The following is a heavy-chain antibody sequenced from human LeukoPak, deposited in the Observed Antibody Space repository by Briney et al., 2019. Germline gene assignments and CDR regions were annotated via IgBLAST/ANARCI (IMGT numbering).Heavy chain of an antibody. D-gene: IGHD3-10*01. V-gene: IGHV4-39*07. CDR2: IYYSGST. CDR3: ARVSAPPRLWFGELLSSPEVMDV. CDR1: SGSISSSSYY. Sequence: SETLSLTCTVSSGSISSSSYYWGWIRQPPGKGLEWIGSIYYSGSTYYNPSLKSRVTISVDTSKNQFSLKLSSVTAADTAVYYCARVSAPPRLWFGELLSSPEVMDVWGQGTTVTVSS. J-gene: IGHJ6*02.